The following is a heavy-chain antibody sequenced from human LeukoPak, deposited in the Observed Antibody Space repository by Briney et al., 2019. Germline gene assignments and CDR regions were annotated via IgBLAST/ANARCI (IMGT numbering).Heavy chain of an antibody. V-gene: IGHV1-18*01. CDR2: FSTYNGDT. D-gene: IGHD3-16*01. J-gene: IGHJ3*01. Sequence: ASVNVSCKASGGTSNNFIINWVRQAPGQRPEWMGWFSTYNGDTKYAQKLKGRVTLTADTLTSTAYMELRTLISDDTATYYCAIGQGVITWGGADVYDVWGQGTTVIVSS. CDR1: GGTSNNFI. CDR3: AIGQGVITWGGADVYDV.